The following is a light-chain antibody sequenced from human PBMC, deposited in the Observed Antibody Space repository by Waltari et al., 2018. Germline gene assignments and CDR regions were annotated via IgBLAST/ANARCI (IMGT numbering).Light chain of an antibody. J-gene: IGLJ1*01. V-gene: IGLV3-21*03. CDR3: QVWDSSSDPQNV. Sequence: SYVLTQPPSVSVAPRNTARSTCGGNNIVSNSVQWYQQKAGQSPVLVVYDDSDRPSALPERFSGSNPGNTATLTISRVEAGDEADYYCQVWDSSSDPQNVFGTGTKVTVL. CDR2: DDS. CDR1: NIVSNS.